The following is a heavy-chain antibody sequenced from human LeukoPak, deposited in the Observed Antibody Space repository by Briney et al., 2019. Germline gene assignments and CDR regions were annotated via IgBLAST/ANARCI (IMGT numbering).Heavy chain of an antibody. J-gene: IGHJ3*02. CDR1: GFTFSNAW. V-gene: IGHV3-7*01. D-gene: IGHD6-19*01. CDR3: ARGVAGPRTFDI. Sequence: PGGSLRLSCAASGFTFSNAWMSWVRQAPGKGLEWVANIKQDGSEKYYVDSVKGRFTISRDNAKNSLYLQMNSLRAEDTAVYYCARGVAGPRTFDIWGQGTMVTVSS. CDR2: IKQDGSEK.